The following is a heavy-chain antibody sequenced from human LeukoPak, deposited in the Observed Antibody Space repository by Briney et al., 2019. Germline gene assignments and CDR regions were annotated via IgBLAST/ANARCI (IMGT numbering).Heavy chain of an antibody. J-gene: IGHJ5*02. CDR3: ARHALLNWFDP. CDR2: IYYTGST. V-gene: IGHV4-39*01. Sequence: KPSETLSLTCTVSGGSINNSSSDYWAWIRQPPGKGLEWIGNIYYTGSTYYTSSLKSRVTMSVDTSKNVFSLTLKSLTSADTAVYYCARHALLNWFDPWGQGTLVTVSS. CDR1: GGSINNSSSDY.